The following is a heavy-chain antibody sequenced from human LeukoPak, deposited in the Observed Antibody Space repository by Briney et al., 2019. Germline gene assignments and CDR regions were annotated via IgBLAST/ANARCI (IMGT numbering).Heavy chain of an antibody. CDR2: ISGSGGST. J-gene: IGHJ4*02. CDR1: GFTSSSYA. Sequence: GGSLRLSCVASGFTSSSYAVSWVRQAPGKGLEWVSGISGSGGSTHYADSVKGRFTISRDNSKNTLYLQMNSLRAEDTAVYYCAKSNSQWLVPCFDYWGQGTLITVSS. V-gene: IGHV3-23*01. CDR3: AKSNSQWLVPCFDY. D-gene: IGHD6-19*01.